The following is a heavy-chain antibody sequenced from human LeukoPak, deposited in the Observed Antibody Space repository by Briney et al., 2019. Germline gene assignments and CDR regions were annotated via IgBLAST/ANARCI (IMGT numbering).Heavy chain of an antibody. Sequence: PSETLSLTCAVYSGSFSGYYWSWIRRPPGKGLEWIGEINHSGSTNYNPSLKSRVTISVDTSKNQFSLKLSSVTAADTAVYYCALTGQNDAFDIWGQGTMVTVSS. D-gene: IGHD1-1*01. CDR2: INHSGST. CDR1: SGSFSGYY. V-gene: IGHV4-34*01. CDR3: ALTGQNDAFDI. J-gene: IGHJ3*02.